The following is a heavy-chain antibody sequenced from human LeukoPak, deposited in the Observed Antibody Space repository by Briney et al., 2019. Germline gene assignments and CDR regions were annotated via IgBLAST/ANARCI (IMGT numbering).Heavy chain of an antibody. CDR2: IIPIFGTA. V-gene: IGHV1-69*13. D-gene: IGHD2-15*01. CDR1: GGTFSSYA. Sequence: AASVKVSCKASGGTFSSYAISWVRQAPGQGLEWMGGIIPIFGTANYAQKFQGGVTITADESTSTAYMELSSLRSEDTAVYYCARVETYCSGGSCYPYYYGMDVWGQGTTVTVSS. J-gene: IGHJ6*02. CDR3: ARVETYCSGGSCYPYYYGMDV.